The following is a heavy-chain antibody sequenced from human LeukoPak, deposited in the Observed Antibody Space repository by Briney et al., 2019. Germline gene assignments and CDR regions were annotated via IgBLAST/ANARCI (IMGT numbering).Heavy chain of an antibody. CDR3: ARDRFSAAPTFGPVDY. V-gene: IGHV3-33*01. D-gene: IGHD3-16*01. CDR1: GFTFSSYG. J-gene: IGHJ4*02. CDR2: IWYDGSNK. Sequence: GRSLRLSCAASGFTFSSYGMHWVRQAPGKGLEWVAVIWYDGSNKYYADSVKGRFTISRDNSKNTLYLQMNSLRAEDTAVYYCARDRFSAAPTFGPVDYWGQGTLVTVSS.